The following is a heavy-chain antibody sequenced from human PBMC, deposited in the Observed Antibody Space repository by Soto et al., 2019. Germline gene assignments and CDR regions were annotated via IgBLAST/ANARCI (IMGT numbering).Heavy chain of an antibody. D-gene: IGHD2-2*02. J-gene: IGHJ4*02. Sequence: GGSLRLSCAASGFTFSTYAMSWVRQAPGKGLEWVSAIRGSGGSTYYADPVKGRFTISRDNSKNTLYLQMNSLRAEDTAVHYCARGLGYCSSTSCYIWFDYWGQGTLVTVSS. V-gene: IGHV3-23*01. CDR3: ARGLGYCSSTSCYIWFDY. CDR2: IRGSGGST. CDR1: GFTFSTYA.